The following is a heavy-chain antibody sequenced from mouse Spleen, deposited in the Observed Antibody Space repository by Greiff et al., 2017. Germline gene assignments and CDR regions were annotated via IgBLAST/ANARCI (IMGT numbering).Heavy chain of an antibody. V-gene: IGHV1-50*01. CDR1: GYTFTSYW. Sequence: VQLQQPGAELVKPGASVKLSCKASGYTFTSYWMQWVKQRPGQGLEWIGEIDPSDSYTNYNQKFKGKATLTVDTSSSTAYMQLSSLTSEDSAVYYCARGGLLRPFAYWGQGTLVTVSA. CDR2: IDPSDSYT. D-gene: IGHD1-2*01. CDR3: ARGGLLRPFAY. J-gene: IGHJ3*01.